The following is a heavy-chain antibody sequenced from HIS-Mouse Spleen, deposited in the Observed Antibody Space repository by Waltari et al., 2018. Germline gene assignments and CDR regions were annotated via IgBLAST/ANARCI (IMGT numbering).Heavy chain of an antibody. V-gene: IGHV3-74*01. J-gene: IGHJ4*02. CDR2: INSDGSST. D-gene: IGHD1-1*01. Sequence: EVQLVESGGGLVQPGGSLRLSCASSGFTCSSYWMHWVRQAPGKGLVWVSRINSDGSSTSYADSVKGRFTISRDNAKNTLYLQMNSLRAEDTAVYYCARPKYNWNFDYWGQGTLVTVSS. CDR3: ARPKYNWNFDY. CDR1: GFTCSSYW.